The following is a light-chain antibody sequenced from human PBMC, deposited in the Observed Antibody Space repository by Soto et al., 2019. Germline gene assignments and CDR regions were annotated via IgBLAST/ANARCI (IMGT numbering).Light chain of an antibody. CDR1: SSDVGGYTY. V-gene: IGLV2-14*01. CDR2: EVS. J-gene: IGLJ1*01. Sequence: QCALTQPASVSGSPGQSITISCTGTSSDVGGYTYVSWYQQHPGKAPKLMIYEVSNRPSGVSNRFSGSKSGNTASLTISGLQAEDEADYYCTSYTTSSTYVFGTGTKVTV. CDR3: TSYTTSSTYV.